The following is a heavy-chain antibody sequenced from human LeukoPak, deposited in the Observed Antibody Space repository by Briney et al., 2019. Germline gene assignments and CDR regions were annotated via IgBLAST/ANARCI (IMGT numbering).Heavy chain of an antibody. V-gene: IGHV3-7*01. CDR1: GFTFSNYW. D-gene: IGHD6-13*01. Sequence: GRSLRLSCAASGFTFSNYWMNWVRQAPGKGLEWVANIKQDGSEKYYVDSVKGRFTISRDNAKNSLYLQMNSLRAEDTAVYYCAKDSSSWFYYYYYGMDVWGQGTTVTVSS. CDR3: AKDSSSWFYYYYYGMDV. J-gene: IGHJ6*02. CDR2: IKQDGSEK.